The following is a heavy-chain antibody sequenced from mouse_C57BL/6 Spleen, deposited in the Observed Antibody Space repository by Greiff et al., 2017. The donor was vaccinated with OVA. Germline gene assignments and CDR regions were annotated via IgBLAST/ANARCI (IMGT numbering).Heavy chain of an antibody. CDR2: IDPANGNT. CDR3: ARESITTVVAEGYYFDY. Sequence: EVQLQQSVAELVRPGASVKLSCTASGFNIKNTYMHWVKQRPEQGLEWIGRIDPANGNTKYAPKFQGKATITADTSSNTAYLQLSSLTSEDTAIYFCARESITTVVAEGYYFDYWGQGTTLTVSS. D-gene: IGHD1-1*01. V-gene: IGHV14-3*01. CDR1: GFNIKNTY. J-gene: IGHJ2*01.